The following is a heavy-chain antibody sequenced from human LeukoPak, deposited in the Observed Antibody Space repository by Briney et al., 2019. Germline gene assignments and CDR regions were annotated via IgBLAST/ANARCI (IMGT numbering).Heavy chain of an antibody. V-gene: IGHV3-21*01. CDR1: GFTFSSYS. Sequence: GGSLRLSCAASGFTFSSYSMNWVRQAPGKGLEWVSSINSNSGNIQYADSVTGRLTVSRDNAKNSLSLQMNSLRAEDTAVYYCARLYYGSGSYLNYYMDVWGKGTTVIASS. J-gene: IGHJ6*03. CDR2: INSNSGNI. CDR3: ARLYYGSGSYLNYYMDV. D-gene: IGHD3-10*01.